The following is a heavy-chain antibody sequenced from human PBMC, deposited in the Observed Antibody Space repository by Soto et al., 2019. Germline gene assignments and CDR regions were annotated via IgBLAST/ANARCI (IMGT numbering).Heavy chain of an antibody. CDR1: GFTFSSYW. CDR2: INSDGSST. D-gene: IGHD2-15*01. CDR3: GRTPGGGSGGSCYELIYYYYYYMDV. V-gene: IGHV3-74*01. Sequence: EVQLVESGGGLVQPGGSLRLSCAASGFTFSSYWMHWVRQAPGKGLVWVSRINSDGSSTSYADSVKGRFTISRDNAKKTLYLQMNSLRAEDTTVYYCGRTPGGGSGGSCYELIYYYYYYMDVWGKGTTVTVSS. J-gene: IGHJ6*03.